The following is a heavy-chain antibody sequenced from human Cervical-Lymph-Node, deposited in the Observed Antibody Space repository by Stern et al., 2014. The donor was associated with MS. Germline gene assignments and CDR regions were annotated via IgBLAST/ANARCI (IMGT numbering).Heavy chain of an antibody. D-gene: IGHD2-15*01. V-gene: IGHV1-2*06. CDR2: LNPNNGAT. CDR1: GHTLTGYF. J-gene: IGHJ4*02. Sequence: QLVQSGAEVKPPGASVKVSCKVSGHTLTGYFMHWVRQAPGQGLEWMGRLNPNNGATNYAQKFQDRVTLTRDTSITTAYMELSRLRPDDTAVYYCARELCTGGSCSGGTNFWGQGTLVTVSS. CDR3: ARELCTGGSCSGGTNF.